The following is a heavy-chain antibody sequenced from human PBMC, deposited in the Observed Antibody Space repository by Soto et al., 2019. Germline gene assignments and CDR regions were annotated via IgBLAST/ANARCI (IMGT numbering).Heavy chain of an antibody. V-gene: IGHV2-70*13. CDR1: GFSLTSPGMW. CDR3: ARSIRGPRRFNGMDV. Sequence: SVPTLVNPTETLTLTCTFSGFSLTSPGMWVSWIRQPPGKALEWLALIERDDDDKYYSTSLKTRLTISKDTRKNQVVLTMANMDPADTGTYYCARSIRGPRRFNGMDVWGQGTTVTVSS. CDR2: IERDDDDK. J-gene: IGHJ6*02. D-gene: IGHD1-20*01.